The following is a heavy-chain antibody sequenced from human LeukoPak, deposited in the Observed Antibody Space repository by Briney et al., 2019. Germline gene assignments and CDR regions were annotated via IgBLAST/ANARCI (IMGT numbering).Heavy chain of an antibody. V-gene: IGHV5-51*01. CDR3: ARSGRLGYCSGGSCFRWDY. Sequence: GESLQISCKVSGCSFTNYGIGWGRRMPGKGREWMGIIYSDDSDTKYSPSFQGQVTISADKSISTAYLQWSSLKASDTAMYYCARSGRLGYCSGGSCFRWDYWGQGTLVTVSS. CDR1: GCSFTNYG. J-gene: IGHJ4*02. D-gene: IGHD2-15*01. CDR2: IYSDDSDT.